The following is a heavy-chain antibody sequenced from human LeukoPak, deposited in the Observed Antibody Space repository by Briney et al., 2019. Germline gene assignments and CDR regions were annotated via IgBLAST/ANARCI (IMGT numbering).Heavy chain of an antibody. V-gene: IGHV3-7*01. Sequence: GGSLRLSCAASGFTFSSYAMSWVRQAPGKGLEWVANIKQDGSEKYYVDSVKGRFTISRDNAKNSLYLQMNSLRAEDTAVYYCARDGRLWFGELSDYWGQGTLVTVSS. D-gene: IGHD3-10*01. CDR3: ARDGRLWFGELSDY. CDR2: IKQDGSEK. CDR1: GFTFSSYA. J-gene: IGHJ4*02.